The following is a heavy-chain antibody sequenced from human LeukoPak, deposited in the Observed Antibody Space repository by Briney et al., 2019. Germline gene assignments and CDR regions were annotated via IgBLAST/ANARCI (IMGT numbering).Heavy chain of an antibody. CDR3: ARDSTRFDP. V-gene: IGHV3-11*05. D-gene: IGHD2-2*01. CDR2: ISGSSSYT. Sequence: GGSLRLSCAASGFTSSDYYMSWIRQAPGKGLEWVSYISGSSSYTNYADSVKGRFTISRNNAKDSLYLQMNSLRAEDTAVYYCARDSTRFDPWGQGTLVTVSS. CDR1: GFTSSDYY. J-gene: IGHJ5*02.